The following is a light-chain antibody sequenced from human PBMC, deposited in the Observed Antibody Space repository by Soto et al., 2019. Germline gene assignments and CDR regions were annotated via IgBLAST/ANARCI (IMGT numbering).Light chain of an antibody. J-gene: IGLJ3*02. Sequence: QSALTQPASVSGSPGQSITISYTGTTSDVGKYNLVSWYQQHPGKAPKFMIYEGSKRPSGVSNRFSGSKSGNTASLTISGLQAEDEADYYCCAYAGSYTLVFGGGTKLTVL. CDR1: TSDVGKYNL. CDR2: EGS. V-gene: IGLV2-23*01. CDR3: CAYAGSYTLV.